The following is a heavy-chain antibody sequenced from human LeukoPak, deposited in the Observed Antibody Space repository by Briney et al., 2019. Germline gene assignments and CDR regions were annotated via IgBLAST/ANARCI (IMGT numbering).Heavy chain of an antibody. D-gene: IGHD3-10*01. CDR3: ASTMVRGPVGFDP. CDR2: INHSGST. J-gene: IGHJ5*02. V-gene: IGHV4-34*01. CDR1: GGSFSSYY. Sequence: PSETLSLTCAVYGGSFSSYYWSWIRQPPGKGLEWIGEINHSGSTNYNPSLKSRVTISVDTSKNQFSLKLSSVTAADTAVYYCASTMVRGPVGFDPWGQGTLVTVSS.